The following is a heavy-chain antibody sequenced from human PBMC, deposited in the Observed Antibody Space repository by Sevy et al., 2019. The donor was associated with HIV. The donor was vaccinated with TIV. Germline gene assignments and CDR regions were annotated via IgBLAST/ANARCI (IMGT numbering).Heavy chain of an antibody. J-gene: IGHJ4*02. D-gene: IGHD3-22*01. CDR3: AKGSYDSSGYYPPLFDY. V-gene: IGHV3-33*06. CDR1: GFTFSSFG. CDR2: IWFDGSNT. Sequence: GGSLRLSCAASGFTFSSFGMHWVRQAPGKGLEWVAVIWFDGSNTYYADSVKGRFTISRDIAKNTLHLQMNSLRAEDTAVYYCAKGSYDSSGYYPPLFDYWGQGTLVTVSS.